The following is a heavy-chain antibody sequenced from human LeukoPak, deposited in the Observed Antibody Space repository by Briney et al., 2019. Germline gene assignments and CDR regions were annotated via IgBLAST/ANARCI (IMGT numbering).Heavy chain of an antibody. CDR2: ISASGAST. J-gene: IGHJ6*03. CDR1: GFTFSRYA. CDR3: AKDLPMIPMDV. Sequence: GGSLRLSCAASGFTFSRYAMSWVRQAPGKGLEWVSAISASGASTFYADSVKGRVTISRDNSKNTLYLQMNSLRAEDTAVYYCAKDLPMIPMDVWGKGTTVTVSS. V-gene: IGHV3-23*01. D-gene: IGHD3-22*01.